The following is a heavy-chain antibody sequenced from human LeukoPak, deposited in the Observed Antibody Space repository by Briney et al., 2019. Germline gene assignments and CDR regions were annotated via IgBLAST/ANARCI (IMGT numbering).Heavy chain of an antibody. CDR1: GGSISSHY. CDR2: VCYSGNR. D-gene: IGHD3-10*01. CDR3: ARGHDYSGSESYYKGGWFDP. Sequence: SETLSLTCAVSGGSISSHYWTWIRQPPGKGLEWIGYVCYSGNRNYNPSLKGRVTISIDKSNNQFSLKLNSVTAADTAVYYCARGHDYSGSESYYKGGWFDPWGQGTLVTVSS. V-gene: IGHV4-59*11. J-gene: IGHJ5*02.